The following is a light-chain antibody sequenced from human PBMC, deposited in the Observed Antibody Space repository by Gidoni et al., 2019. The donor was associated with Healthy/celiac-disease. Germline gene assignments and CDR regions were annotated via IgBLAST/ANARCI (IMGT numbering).Light chain of an antibody. Sequence: VIWMTQSPSLLSASTGDRVTSSCRMSQGISSYIAWYQQKPGKAPELLIYAASTLQSGVPSRFSGSGSGTDFTLTISCLQSEDFATYYCQQYYSFPWKFGQGTKVENK. CDR3: QQYYSFPWK. CDR2: AAS. CDR1: QGISSY. J-gene: IGKJ1*01. V-gene: IGKV1D-8*01.